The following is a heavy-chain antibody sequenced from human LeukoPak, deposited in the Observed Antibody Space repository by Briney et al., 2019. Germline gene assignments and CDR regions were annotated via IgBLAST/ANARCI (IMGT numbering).Heavy chain of an antibody. J-gene: IGHJ3*02. CDR3: ARIGINSGYSKAFDI. CDR1: GGSISSYY. V-gene: IGHV4-4*07. Sequence: SETLSLTCTVSGGSISSYYWSWIRQPAGKGLEWIGRIYTSWSTNYNPSLTSRVTMSVDTSKNQFSLKLSSVTAADTAVYYCARIGINSGYSKAFDIWGQGTMDSVSS. D-gene: IGHD3-22*01. CDR2: IYTSWST.